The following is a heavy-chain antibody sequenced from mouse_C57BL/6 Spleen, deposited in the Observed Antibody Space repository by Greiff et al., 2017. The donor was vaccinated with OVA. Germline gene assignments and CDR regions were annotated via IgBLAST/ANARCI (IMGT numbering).Heavy chain of an antibody. V-gene: IGHV14-1*01. CDR2: IDPADGDT. J-gene: IGHJ2*01. CDR3: TTSDITTVVGGDY. Sequence: EVKLMESGAELVRPGASVKLSCTASGFNIKDYYMHWVKQRPEQGLEWIGRIDPADGDTESAPKFQGKATMTADTSSNTAYLQLSSLTSEDTAVYYCTTSDITTVVGGDYWGQGTTLTVSS. D-gene: IGHD1-1*01. CDR1: GFNIKDYY.